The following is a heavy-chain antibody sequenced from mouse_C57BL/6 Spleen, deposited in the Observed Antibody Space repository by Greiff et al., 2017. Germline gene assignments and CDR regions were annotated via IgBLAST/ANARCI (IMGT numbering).Heavy chain of an antibody. D-gene: IGHD2-4*01. V-gene: IGHV1-82*01. CDR3: ARYDYDEAYYFDY. Sequence: VKLVESGPELVKPGASVKISCKASGYAFSSSWMNWVKQRPGKGLEWIGRIYPGDGDTNYNGKFKGKATLTADKSSSTAYMQLSSLTSEDSAVYFCARYDYDEAYYFDYWGQGTTLTVSS. J-gene: IGHJ2*01. CDR1: GYAFSSSW. CDR2: IYPGDGDT.